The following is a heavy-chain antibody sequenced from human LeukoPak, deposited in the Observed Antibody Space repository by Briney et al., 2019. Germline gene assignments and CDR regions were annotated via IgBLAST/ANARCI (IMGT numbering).Heavy chain of an antibody. CDR1: GFTFDDYA. CDR3: GSFDLS. Sequence: GGSLRLSCAASGFTFDDYAMHWVRQAPGKGLEWVSGISWNSGSIGYADSVRGRFTISRDNAKNSLYLQMNSLRAEDTALYYCGSFDLSWGQGTPVTVSS. V-gene: IGHV3-9*01. J-gene: IGHJ5*02. CDR2: ISWNSGSI. D-gene: IGHD6-6*01.